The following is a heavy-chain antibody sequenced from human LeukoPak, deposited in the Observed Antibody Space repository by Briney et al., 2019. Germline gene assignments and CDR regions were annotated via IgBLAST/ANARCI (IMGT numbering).Heavy chain of an antibody. Sequence: GGSLRLSCAASGFTFSSYEMNWVRQAPGKGLEWVSYISSSGTPIYYAYSVKGRFTISSDNAQNSLYLQINSLRAEDTAVYYCARSFAYWGQGTLVTVSS. CDR1: GFTFSSYE. CDR3: ARSFAY. CDR2: ISSSGTPI. J-gene: IGHJ4*02. V-gene: IGHV3-48*03.